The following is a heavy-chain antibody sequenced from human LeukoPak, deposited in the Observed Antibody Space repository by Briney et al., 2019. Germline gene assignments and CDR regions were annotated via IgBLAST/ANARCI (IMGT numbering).Heavy chain of an antibody. V-gene: IGHV3-74*01. D-gene: IGHD4-17*01. CDR2: INSDGSST. CDR3: ARGTAAYGDYANS. Sequence: GGSLRLSCAASGFTFSSYWMHWVRQVPGKGLVWVSRINSDGSSTSYADSVKGRFTISRDNAKSTLYLQMNSLRAEDTAVYYCARGTAAYGDYANSWGQGTLVTVSS. CDR1: GFTFSSYW. J-gene: IGHJ4*02.